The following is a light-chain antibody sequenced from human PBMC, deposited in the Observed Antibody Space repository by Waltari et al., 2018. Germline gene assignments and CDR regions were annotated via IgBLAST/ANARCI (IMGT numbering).Light chain of an antibody. Sequence: DIVMTQSPDSLAVSLGERATINCKSSQSILYSSNDKNYLAWYQQKPGQPPNLLIYWASTRESGVPDRFSGSGSGTDFTLTISSLQAEDVAVYYCQQYYRSRTFGQGTKVEIK. CDR2: WAS. CDR1: QSILYSSNDKNY. J-gene: IGKJ1*01. V-gene: IGKV4-1*01. CDR3: QQYYRSRT.